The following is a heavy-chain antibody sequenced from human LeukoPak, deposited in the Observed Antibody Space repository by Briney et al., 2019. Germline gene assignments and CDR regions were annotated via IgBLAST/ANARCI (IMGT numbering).Heavy chain of an antibody. D-gene: IGHD3-10*01. V-gene: IGHV4-59*08. J-gene: IGHJ3*02. CDR1: GGSISGYY. Sequence: SETLSLTCTVSGGSISGYYWSWIRQPPGRGLECIGYIYYSGSTNYNPSLKSRVTISVDTSKNQFSLKLNSVTAADTAVYYCARPFYYYGSGSYYNGDAFDIWGQGTMVTVSS. CDR2: IYYSGST. CDR3: ARPFYYYGSGSYYNGDAFDI.